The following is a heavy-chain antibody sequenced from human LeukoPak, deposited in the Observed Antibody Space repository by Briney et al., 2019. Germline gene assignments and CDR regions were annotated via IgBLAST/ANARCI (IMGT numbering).Heavy chain of an antibody. J-gene: IGHJ3*02. CDR3: ARDPSITMIVGDAFDI. D-gene: IGHD3-22*01. V-gene: IGHV3-33*01. CDR2: IWYDGSNK. CDR1: GFTFSSYG. Sequence: GRSLRLSCAASGFTFSSYGMHWVRQAPGKGLEGVAVIWYDGSNKYYADSVKGRFTISRDNSKNTLYLQMDSLRAEDTAVYYCARDPSITMIVGDAFDIWGQGTMVTVSS.